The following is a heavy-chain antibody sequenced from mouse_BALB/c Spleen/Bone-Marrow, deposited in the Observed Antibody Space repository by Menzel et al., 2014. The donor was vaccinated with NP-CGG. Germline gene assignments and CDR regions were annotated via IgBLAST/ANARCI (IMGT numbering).Heavy chain of an antibody. D-gene: IGHD2-4*01. Sequence: EVMQVESGGGLVKSGGSLKLSCAASGFSFSNYGMSWLRQTPEKRLEWVATISGDGRYTFYSDSVKGRFTISRDNAKNNLYLQLSSLRSEDTALYYCARHAYYDQTEVSFVRWGQGTLVTVSA. CDR3: ARHAYYDQTEVSFVR. J-gene: IGHJ3*01. CDR1: GFSFSNYG. CDR2: ISGDGRYT. V-gene: IGHV5-9-2*01.